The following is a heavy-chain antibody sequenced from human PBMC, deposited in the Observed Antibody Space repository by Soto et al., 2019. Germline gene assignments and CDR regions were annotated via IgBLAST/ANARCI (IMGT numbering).Heavy chain of an antibody. Sequence: SETLSLTCTVSGGSLSSYYWSWIRQPPGKGLEWVGFIYYSGSTHLNPSLKRRVTITVHAYKNQFSLKLSSVTAAVTAVYYCARVSYVDDFWSGYSWFDPWGQGTMVSVSS. D-gene: IGHD3-3*01. V-gene: IGHV4-59*01. CDR1: GGSLSSYY. CDR3: ARVSYVDDFWSGYSWFDP. J-gene: IGHJ5*02. CDR2: IYYSGST.